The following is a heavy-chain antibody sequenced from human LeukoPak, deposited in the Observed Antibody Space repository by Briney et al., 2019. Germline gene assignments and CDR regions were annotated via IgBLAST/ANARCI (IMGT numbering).Heavy chain of an antibody. J-gene: IGHJ4*02. CDR3: ARLGSIWSLDY. CDR2: IWYDGSNK. V-gene: IGHV3-33*08. D-gene: IGHD3-3*02. Sequence: GGSLRLSCAASGFTFNSYWMHWVRQAPGKGLEWVAVIWYDGSNKYYADSVQGRFTISRDNSKNTLYLQMNSLRVEDTALYYCARLGSIWSLDYWGQGTLVTVSS. CDR1: GFTFNSYW.